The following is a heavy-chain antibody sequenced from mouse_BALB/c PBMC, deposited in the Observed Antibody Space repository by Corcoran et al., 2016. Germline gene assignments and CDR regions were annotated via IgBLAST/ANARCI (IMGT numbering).Heavy chain of an antibody. J-gene: IGHJ4*01. CDR1: GYTFTSYV. D-gene: IGHD2-2*01. CDR2: INPYNDGT. Sequence: EVQLQQSGPELVKPGASVKMSCKASGYTFTSYVMHWVKQKHGQGLEWIGYINPYNDGTKYNEKFKGKSTLTSDKSSSTAYMELSSLTSEDSAVYYCARHYVYERGYAMDYWGQGTSVTVSS. V-gene: IGHV1S136*01. CDR3: ARHYVYERGYAMDY.